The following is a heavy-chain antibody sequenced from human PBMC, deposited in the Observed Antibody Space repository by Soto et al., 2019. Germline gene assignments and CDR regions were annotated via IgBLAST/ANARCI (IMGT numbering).Heavy chain of an antibody. CDR3: AKVGATTKPDYYYYGMDV. Sequence: PGGSLRLSCAASGLPFSSYSMSWVRPAPGKGLEWVSAISGSGGSTYYADSVKGRFTISRDNSKNTLYLQMNSLRAEDTAVYYCAKVGATTKPDYYYYGMDVWGQGTTVTVSS. J-gene: IGHJ6*02. V-gene: IGHV3-23*01. D-gene: IGHD1-26*01. CDR2: ISGSGGST. CDR1: GLPFSSYS.